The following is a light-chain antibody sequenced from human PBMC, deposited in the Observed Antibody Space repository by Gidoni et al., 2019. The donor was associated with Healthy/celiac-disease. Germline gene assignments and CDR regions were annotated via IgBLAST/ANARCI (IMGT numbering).Light chain of an antibody. J-gene: IGKJ1*01. CDR2: AAS. CDR3: QQNYSTPPWT. V-gene: IGKV1-39*01. Sequence: IQMPQSPSSLSASVGDRVTITCRASQSISSYLNWYQQKPGKAPKLLIYAASSLQSGVPSRFSGSGSGTDFTLTISSLQPEDFATYYCQQNYSTPPWTFGRGTKVEIK. CDR1: QSISSY.